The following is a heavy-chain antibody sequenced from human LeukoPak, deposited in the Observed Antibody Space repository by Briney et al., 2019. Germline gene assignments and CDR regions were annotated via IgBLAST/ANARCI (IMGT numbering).Heavy chain of an antibody. Sequence: PSETLSLTCTVSGGSISSYYWSWIRQPPGKGLEWIGYIYYSGSTNYNPSLKSRVTISVDTSKNQFSLKLSSVTAADTAVYYCARAIWFGELLGWFDPWGQGTLVTVSS. CDR2: IYYSGST. D-gene: IGHD3-10*01. CDR3: ARAIWFGELLGWFDP. CDR1: GGSISSYY. J-gene: IGHJ5*02. V-gene: IGHV4-59*01.